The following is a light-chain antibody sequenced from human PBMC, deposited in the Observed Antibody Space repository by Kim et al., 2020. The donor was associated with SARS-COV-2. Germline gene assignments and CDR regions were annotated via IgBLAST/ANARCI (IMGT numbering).Light chain of an antibody. CDR2: DAS. CDR1: QRISSNY. Sequence: EILLTQSPGTLSLSPGERPTLSCRANQRISSNYLAWYQHRPGQFPRLLIHDASNRASGIPDRFSGSGSGTDFTLTISRLEPEDFAVYYCHQYMRSPYSFGEGTKLEI. V-gene: IGKV3-20*01. CDR3: HQYMRSPYS. J-gene: IGKJ2*03.